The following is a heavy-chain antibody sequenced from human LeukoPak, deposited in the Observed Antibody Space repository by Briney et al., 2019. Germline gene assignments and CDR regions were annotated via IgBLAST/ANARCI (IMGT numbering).Heavy chain of an antibody. CDR1: GGTFSSYA. CDR3: AREVVGATEYYFDY. V-gene: IGHV1-69*06. CDR2: IIPIFGTA. Sequence: GASVKVSCKASGGTFSSYAISWVRQAPGQGLEWMGGIIPIFGTANYAQKFQGRVTITADKSTSTAYMELSSLRSEDTAVYYCAREVVGATEYYFDYWGQGTLVTVSS. D-gene: IGHD1-26*01. J-gene: IGHJ4*02.